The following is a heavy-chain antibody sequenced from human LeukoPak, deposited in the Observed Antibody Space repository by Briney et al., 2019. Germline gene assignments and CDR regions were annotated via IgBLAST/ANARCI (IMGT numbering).Heavy chain of an antibody. CDR1: GFTFSSYG. J-gene: IGHJ4*02. D-gene: IGHD2-15*01. Sequence: GGSLRLSCAASGFTFSSYGMHWVRQAPGKGLEWVAVISYDGSNKYYADSVKGRFAISRDNAKNSLYLQMNSLRAEDTAVYYCARLGYCSGGSCYHFDYWGQGTLVTVSS. CDR2: ISYDGSNK. V-gene: IGHV3-30*03. CDR3: ARLGYCSGGSCYHFDY.